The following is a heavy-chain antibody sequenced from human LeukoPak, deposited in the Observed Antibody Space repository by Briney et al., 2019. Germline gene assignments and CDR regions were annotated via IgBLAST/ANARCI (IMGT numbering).Heavy chain of an antibody. CDR1: GGTFSSYA. D-gene: IGHD3-22*01. J-gene: IGHJ4*02. Sequence: SVKVSCKASGGTFSSYAISWVRQAPGQGLEWMGGIIPIFGTANYAQKFQGRVTITADESTSTAYMELSSLRSEDTAVYYCARSYYYDSSGYYYLDYWGQGTLVTVSS. V-gene: IGHV1-69*13. CDR2: IIPIFGTA. CDR3: ARSYYYDSSGYYYLDY.